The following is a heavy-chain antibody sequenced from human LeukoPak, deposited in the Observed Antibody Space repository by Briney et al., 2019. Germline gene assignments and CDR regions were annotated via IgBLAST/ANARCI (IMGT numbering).Heavy chain of an antibody. CDR1: GGSISSSSYY. CDR3: AGHREQLVRIPFDP. V-gene: IGHV4-39*01. D-gene: IGHD1-26*01. CDR2: IYYSGST. Sequence: SETLSLTCTVSGGSISSSSYYWGWIRQPPAKGLEWIGSIYYSGSTYYNPSLKSRVTISVDTSKNQFSLKLSSVTAADTAVYYCAGHREQLVRIPFDPWGQGTLVTVSS. J-gene: IGHJ5*02.